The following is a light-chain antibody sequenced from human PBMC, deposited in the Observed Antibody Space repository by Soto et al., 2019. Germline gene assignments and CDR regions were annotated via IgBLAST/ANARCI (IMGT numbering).Light chain of an antibody. CDR2: AAS. CDR3: QQYNNYWT. V-gene: IGKV1-5*01. J-gene: IGKJ1*01. Sequence: IQMTQSPSTLSASVGDRVTITCRASQSINTWLAWYQQKPGKAPKLLLYAASSLESGVPSRFSGSGSGTEFTLTISSLQPDDFASYYCQQYNNYWTFGQGTKVEIK. CDR1: QSINTW.